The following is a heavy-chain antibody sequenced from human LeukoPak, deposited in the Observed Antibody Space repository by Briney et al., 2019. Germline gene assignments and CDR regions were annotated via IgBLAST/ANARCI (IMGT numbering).Heavy chain of an antibody. D-gene: IGHD6-19*01. CDR3: ACLDRGLAVAGLFTRLDS. Sequence: GASVKVSCKASGYTFTGYYMHWVRQAPGQGLEWMGWINPNSGGTNYAQKFQGRVTMTRDTSISTAYMELSRLRSDDTAVYYCACLDRGLAVAGLFTRLDSWGQGTLVTVSS. CDR1: GYTFTGYY. V-gene: IGHV1-2*02. CDR2: INPNSGGT. J-gene: IGHJ5*01.